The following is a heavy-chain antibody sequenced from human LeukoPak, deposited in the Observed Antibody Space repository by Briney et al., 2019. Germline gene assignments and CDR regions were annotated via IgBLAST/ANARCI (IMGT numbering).Heavy chain of an antibody. CDR3: ARDLWPAASKYYYYYDMDV. Sequence: ASEKVSCKASGGTFSSYAISWVRQAPGQGLEWMGGIIPMFGTANYAQKFQGRVTITADESTSIAYMELSSLRSEDTAVYYCARDLWPAASKYYYYYDMDVWGQGTTVIVCS. J-gene: IGHJ6*02. CDR2: IIPMFGTA. CDR1: GGTFSSYA. V-gene: IGHV1-69*13. D-gene: IGHD2-2*01.